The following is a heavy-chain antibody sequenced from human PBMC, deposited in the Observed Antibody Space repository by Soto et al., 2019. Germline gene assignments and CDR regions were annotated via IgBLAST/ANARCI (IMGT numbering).Heavy chain of an antibody. V-gene: IGHV3-21*01. D-gene: IGHD5-18*01. Sequence: PGGSLRLSCAASGFTFSSYSMNWVRQAPGKGLEWVSSISSSSSYIYYADSVKGRFTISRDNAKNSLYLQMNSLRAEDTAVYYCASGEPRGYRYRAIDYLAQGNLVTVSS. CDR3: ASGEPRGYRYRAIDY. J-gene: IGHJ4*02. CDR1: GFTFSSYS. CDR2: ISSSSSYI.